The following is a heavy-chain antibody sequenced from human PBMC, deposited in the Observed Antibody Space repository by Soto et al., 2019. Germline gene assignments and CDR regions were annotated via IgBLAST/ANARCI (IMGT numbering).Heavy chain of an antibody. J-gene: IGHJ6*02. V-gene: IGHV3-23*01. Sequence: GGSLRLSCAAAGFTFRNYAMSWVRQAPGKGLEWVSAIDRSGGTSYYADSVKGRFTISRDNAKNTLYLQMNSLRADNTAVYYCARGDCSAAGCYIHYYYGMDVWGQGTTVTVSS. CDR1: GFTFRNYA. CDR2: IDRSGGTS. D-gene: IGHD2-2*02. CDR3: ARGDCSAAGCYIHYYYGMDV.